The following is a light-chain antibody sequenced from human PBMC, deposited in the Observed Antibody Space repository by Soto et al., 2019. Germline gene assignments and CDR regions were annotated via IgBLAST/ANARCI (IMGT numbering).Light chain of an antibody. CDR1: QRVSAF. CDR3: PQPYSPPPS. J-gene: IGKJ3*01. Sequence: QISVSPAALSTFIRDIVTITCRASQRVSAFLNWYQQKPGEAPKLLIFDVSVLESGVPSRFSASGSETDFPLSISSLEPEACPSCCCPQPYSPPPSLAPGTKMDIK. V-gene: IGKV1-39*01. CDR2: DVS.